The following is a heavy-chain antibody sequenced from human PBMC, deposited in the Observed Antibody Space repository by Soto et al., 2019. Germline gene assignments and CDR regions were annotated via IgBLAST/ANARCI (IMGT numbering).Heavy chain of an antibody. V-gene: IGHV4-30-4*01. Sequence: QVQLQESGPGLVTPSQTLSLTRTVSGGSISSGDYYWSWISQPPGKGLDWIWYIYYRGCNYYNPTLKSRVTISVDTSKNQFSLKLSSVTAADTAGYYCARDRERGTFDYWGQGTLVTVSS. D-gene: IGHD1-1*01. CDR2: IYYRGCN. CDR1: GGSISSGDYY. CDR3: ARDRERGTFDY. J-gene: IGHJ4*02.